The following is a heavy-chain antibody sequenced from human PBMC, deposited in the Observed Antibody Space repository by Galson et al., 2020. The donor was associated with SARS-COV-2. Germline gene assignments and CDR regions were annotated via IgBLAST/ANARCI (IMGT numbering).Heavy chain of an antibody. V-gene: IGHV4-59*01. CDR3: ARVFSAFDV. J-gene: IGHJ3*01. CDR2: IYYSGST. Sequence: ASETLSLTCSVSGDSISPYYWSWIRQPPGKGLEWIGYIYYSGSTNYNPSLRSRVTISVDRSKNQFSLRLTSVTAADTAVYYCARVFSAFDVWGQGTGVTVSS. CDR1: GDSISPYY.